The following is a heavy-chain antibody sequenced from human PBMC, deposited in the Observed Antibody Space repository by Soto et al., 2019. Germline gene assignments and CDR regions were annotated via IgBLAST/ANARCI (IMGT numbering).Heavy chain of an antibody. CDR2: ISYDGSNK. V-gene: IGHV3-30-3*01. D-gene: IGHD6-13*01. CDR3: ASSELYSDVDY. Sequence: GSLRLSCAASGFTFSSYAMHWVRQAPGKGLEWVAVISYDGSNKYYADSVKGRFTISRDNSKNTLYLQMNSLRAEDTAVYYCASSELYSDVDYWGQGTLVTVSS. J-gene: IGHJ4*02. CDR1: GFTFSSYA.